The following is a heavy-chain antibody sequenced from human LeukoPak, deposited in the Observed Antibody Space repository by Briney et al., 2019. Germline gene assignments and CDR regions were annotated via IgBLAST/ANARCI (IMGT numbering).Heavy chain of an antibody. D-gene: IGHD3-10*02. V-gene: IGHV3-48*03. CDR1: GYTFSSYE. CDR3: AELGITMIGGV. CDR2: ISSSGSTI. Sequence: GGSLRLSCAASGYTFSSYEMNWVRQAPGKGLEWVSYISSSGSTIYYADSVKGRFTISSDNAKNSLYLQMNSLRAEDTAVYYCAELGITMIGGVWGKGTTVTISS. J-gene: IGHJ6*04.